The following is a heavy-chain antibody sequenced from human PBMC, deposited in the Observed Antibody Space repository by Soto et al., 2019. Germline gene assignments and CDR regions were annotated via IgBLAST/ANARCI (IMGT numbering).Heavy chain of an antibody. Sequence: GASVKASCKASGYTFTSYGISWVRQAPGQGLEWMGWISAYNGNTNYAQKLQGRVTITRDTSATTTYMELSSLISEDTAVYYCARESVPSIYNSFALWGHGTLVTVSS. CDR2: ISAYNGNT. J-gene: IGHJ5*02. CDR1: GYTFTSYG. D-gene: IGHD4-4*01. CDR3: ARESVPSIYNSFAL. V-gene: IGHV1-18*01.